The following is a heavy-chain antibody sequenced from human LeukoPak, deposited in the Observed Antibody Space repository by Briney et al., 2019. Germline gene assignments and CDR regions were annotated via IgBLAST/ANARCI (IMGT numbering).Heavy chain of an antibody. CDR2: IRQDGITK. CDR1: GFTFTTYW. CDR3: ARGITGHYGNDF. Sequence: TGGSLRLSCATSGFTFTTYWMSWVRQAPGKGLEWVANIRQDGITKYYVDSVKGRFTVSRDNGIYSLFLQMNSLRAEDTAVYYCARGITGHYGNDFWGQGTLVTVSS. J-gene: IGHJ4*02. D-gene: IGHD3-9*01. V-gene: IGHV3-7*01.